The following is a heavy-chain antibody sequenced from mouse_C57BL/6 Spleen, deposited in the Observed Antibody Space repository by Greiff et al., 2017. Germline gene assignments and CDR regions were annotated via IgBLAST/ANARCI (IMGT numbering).Heavy chain of an antibody. CDR2: INPNNGGT. Sequence: EVKLQQSGPELVKPGASVKISCKASGYTFTDYYMNWVKQSHGKSLEWIGDINPNNGGTSYNQKFKGKATLTVDKSSSTAYMELRSLTSEDSAVYYCAAPKGVDYWGQGTSVTVSS. CDR3: AAPKGVDY. CDR1: GYTFTDYY. J-gene: IGHJ4*01. V-gene: IGHV1-26*01.